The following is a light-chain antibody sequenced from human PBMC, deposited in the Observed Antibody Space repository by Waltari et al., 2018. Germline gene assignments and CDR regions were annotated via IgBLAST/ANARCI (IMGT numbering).Light chain of an antibody. J-gene: IGKJ2*01. CDR3: QQYGTSSYT. CDR2: EAS. V-gene: IGKV1-5*03. Sequence: DIRMTQSPSTLSASAGDRVIISCRASQSISKWLAWYQQKPGKAPKLLIYEASTLQSGVPSRFSGTGSGTDFTLTISRLEPEDFAVYYCQQYGTSSYTFGQGTKLEI. CDR1: QSISKW.